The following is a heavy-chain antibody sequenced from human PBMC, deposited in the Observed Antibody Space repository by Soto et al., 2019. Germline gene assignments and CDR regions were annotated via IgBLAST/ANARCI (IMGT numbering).Heavy chain of an antibody. Sequence: GASVKVSCKASGYTFTSYGISWVRQAPGQGLEWMGWISAYNGNTNYAQKLQGRVTMTTDTSTSTAYMELRSLRSDDTAVYYCARDHWITLVRGVIIGFDYWGQGTLVTVS. J-gene: IGHJ4*02. CDR1: GYTFTSYG. CDR3: ARDHWITLVRGVIIGFDY. CDR2: ISAYNGNT. D-gene: IGHD3-10*01. V-gene: IGHV1-18*01.